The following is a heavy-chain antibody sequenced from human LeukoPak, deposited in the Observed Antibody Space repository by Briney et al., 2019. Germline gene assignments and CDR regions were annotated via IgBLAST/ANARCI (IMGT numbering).Heavy chain of an antibody. CDR3: ARRIAAAGTWDY. Sequence: GESLKISCKGSGYSFSTYWIAWVRQMPGKGLEWMGLIYPGDSDTRYSPSFQGQVTISADKSISTAYLQWSSLKASDTAMYYCARRIAAAGTWDYWGQGTLVTVSS. J-gene: IGHJ4*02. V-gene: IGHV5-51*01. D-gene: IGHD6-13*01. CDR1: GYSFSTYW. CDR2: IYPGDSDT.